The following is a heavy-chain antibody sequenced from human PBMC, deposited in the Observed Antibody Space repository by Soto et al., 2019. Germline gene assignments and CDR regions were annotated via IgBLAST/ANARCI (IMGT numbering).Heavy chain of an antibody. D-gene: IGHD3-16*01. CDR1: GYSFSTYW. V-gene: IGHV5-51*01. J-gene: IGHJ6*02. CDR3: ARPLITDYYYGMDV. Sequence: PGESLKICCQTSGYSFSTYWIGWVRQMPGKGLEWMGIIYPDDSDTRYSPSVQGQVTISADKSISTAYLHWSSLKASDTAMYYCARPLITDYYYGMDVWGQGTTVTVSS. CDR2: IYPDDSDT.